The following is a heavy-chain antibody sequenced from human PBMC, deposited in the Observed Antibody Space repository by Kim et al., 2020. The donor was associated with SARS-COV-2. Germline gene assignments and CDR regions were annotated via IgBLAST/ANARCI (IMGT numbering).Heavy chain of an antibody. CDR1: GFTFDDYA. CDR3: ANIPGYNWNARGRYYYYGMDV. Sequence: GGSLRLSCAASGFTFDDYAMHWVRQAPGKGLEWVSLISGDGGSTYYADSVKGRFTISRDNSKNSLYLQMNSLRTEDTALYYCANIPGYNWNARGRYYYYGMDVWGQGTTVTVSS. CDR2: ISGDGGST. V-gene: IGHV3-43*02. J-gene: IGHJ6*02. D-gene: IGHD1-1*01.